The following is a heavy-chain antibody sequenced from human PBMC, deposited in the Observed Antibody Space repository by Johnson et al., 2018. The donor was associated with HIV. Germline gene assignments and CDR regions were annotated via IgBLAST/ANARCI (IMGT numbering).Heavy chain of an antibody. Sequence: EVQLVESGGGLVQPGRSLRLSCAASGFTFDDYAMHWVRQAPGKGLEWVSGISWNSGSIGYADSVKGRFTISRDNAKNSLYLQMNSLRAEDTAVYYCARGWEYKNLDAFDIWGQGTMVTVSS. CDR2: ISWNSGSI. J-gene: IGHJ3*02. CDR1: GFTFDDYA. D-gene: IGHD1-26*01. CDR3: ARGWEYKNLDAFDI. V-gene: IGHV3-9*01.